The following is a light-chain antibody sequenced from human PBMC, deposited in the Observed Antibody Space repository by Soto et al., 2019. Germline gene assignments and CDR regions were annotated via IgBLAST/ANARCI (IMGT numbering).Light chain of an antibody. Sequence: QSALTQPASVSGSPGQSITISCTGTSSDVGGYNFVSWHQQHPGKAPKLMIYDVSNRPSGVSNRFSGSKSGNTASLTISGLQAEDEADYYCSSYTSSNTQVFGGGTKVTVL. CDR2: DVS. J-gene: IGLJ2*01. CDR3: SSYTSSNTQV. V-gene: IGLV2-14*03. CDR1: SSDVGGYNF.